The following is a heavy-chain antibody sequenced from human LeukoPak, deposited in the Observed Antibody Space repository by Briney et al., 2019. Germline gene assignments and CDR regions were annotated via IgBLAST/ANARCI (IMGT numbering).Heavy chain of an antibody. CDR2: ISAGNGNT. J-gene: IGHJ4*02. CDR3: ARDSGSGNSDY. Sequence: ASVKVSCKASGYTFTSYAIHWVRQAPGQRLEWMGWISAGNGNTKYSQNFQGRVTYISNTSATTAFMELSSLRSEDAAVYYCARDSGSGNSDYWGQGTLVTVSS. CDR1: GYTFTSYA. V-gene: IGHV1-3*01. D-gene: IGHD1-26*01.